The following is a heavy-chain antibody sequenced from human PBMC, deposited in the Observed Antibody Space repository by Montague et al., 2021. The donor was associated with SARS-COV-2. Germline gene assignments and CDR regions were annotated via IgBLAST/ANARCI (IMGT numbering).Heavy chain of an antibody. J-gene: IGHJ1*01. CDR3: ARDVFPPSSWPAEYFQH. D-gene: IGHD6-13*01. Sequence: SLRLSCAASGFTFSSYAMHWVRQAPGKGLEWVAVISYDGSNKYYAGSVKGRFTISRDNSKNTLYLQMNSLRAEDTAVYYCARDVFPPSSWPAEYFQHWGQGTLVTVSS. CDR1: GFTFSSYA. V-gene: IGHV3-30-3*01. CDR2: ISYDGSNK.